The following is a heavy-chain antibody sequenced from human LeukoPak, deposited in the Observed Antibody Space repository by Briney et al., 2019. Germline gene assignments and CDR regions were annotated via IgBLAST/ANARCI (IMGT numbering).Heavy chain of an antibody. Sequence: PSETLSLTCTVSGGSISSYYWSWIRQPAGKGLDWIGRIYTSGSTNYNPSLKSRVTISVDTSQHQFSLKLSSVTAADPAGYYCAGSGYYYDSSAYYYMDVWGKGTTVTISS. V-gene: IGHV4-4*07. J-gene: IGHJ6*03. D-gene: IGHD3-22*01. CDR1: GGSISSYY. CDR3: AGSGYYYDSSAYYYMDV. CDR2: IYTSGST.